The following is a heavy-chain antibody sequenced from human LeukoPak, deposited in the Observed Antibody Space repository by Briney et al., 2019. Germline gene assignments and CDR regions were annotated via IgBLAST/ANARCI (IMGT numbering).Heavy chain of an antibody. Sequence: GGSLRLSCAASGFTFSSYGMHWVRQAPGKGLEWVAFIRYDGSNKYYADSVKGRFTISRDNSKNTLYLQMNSLRAEDTAVYYCAKDGTRSTSTFTMIVVGPIDYWGQGTLVTVSS. V-gene: IGHV3-30*02. CDR2: IRYDGSNK. CDR1: GFTFSSYG. D-gene: IGHD3-22*01. CDR3: AKDGTRSTSTFTMIVVGPIDY. J-gene: IGHJ4*02.